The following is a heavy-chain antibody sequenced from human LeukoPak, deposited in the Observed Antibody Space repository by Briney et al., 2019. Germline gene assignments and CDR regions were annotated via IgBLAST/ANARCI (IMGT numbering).Heavy chain of an antibody. CDR3: AGEVAATLFFDS. CDR1: GYTFTSYA. Sequence: ASVKVSCKASGYTFTSYAMHWVRQAPGQGLEWMGIITPSNGVTSYAWNFRGRITMTRDTSTSTVYMDLNSLKSDDTAVYYCAGEVAATLFFDSWGQGTLVTVSS. J-gene: IGHJ4*02. CDR2: ITPSNGVT. V-gene: IGHV1-46*01. D-gene: IGHD2-15*01.